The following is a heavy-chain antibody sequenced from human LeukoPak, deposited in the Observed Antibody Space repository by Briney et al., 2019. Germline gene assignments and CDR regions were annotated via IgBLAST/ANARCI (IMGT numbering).Heavy chain of an antibody. Sequence: GGSLRLSCAASGFTFSSYAMHWVRQAPGKGLEWVAVISYDGSNKYYADSVKGRFTISRDNSKNTLYLQMNSLRAEDTAVYYCASCRDGYNFFLDYWGQGTLVNVSS. V-gene: IGHV3-30-3*01. J-gene: IGHJ4*02. CDR3: ASCRDGYNFFLDY. D-gene: IGHD5-24*01. CDR1: GFTFSSYA. CDR2: ISYDGSNK.